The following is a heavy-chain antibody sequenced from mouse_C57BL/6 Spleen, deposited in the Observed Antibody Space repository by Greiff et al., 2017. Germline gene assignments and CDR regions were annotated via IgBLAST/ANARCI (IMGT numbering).Heavy chain of an antibody. D-gene: IGHD2-2*01. J-gene: IGHJ1*03. CDR2: ISSGSSTI. CDR1: GFTFSDYG. V-gene: IGHV5-17*01. Sequence: EVHLVESGGGLVKPGGSLKLSCAASGFTFSDYGMHWVRQAPEKGLEWVAYISSGSSTIYYADTVKGRCTISRDNAKNTLFLQMTSLRSEDTAMYYCARMVTTRYFEGWGTGTTVTVSS. CDR3: ARMVTTRYFEG.